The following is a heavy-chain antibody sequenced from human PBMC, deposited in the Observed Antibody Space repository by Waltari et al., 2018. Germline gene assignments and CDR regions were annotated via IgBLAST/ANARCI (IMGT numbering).Heavy chain of an antibody. CDR2: IKQDGSEK. J-gene: IGHJ4*02. CDR3: ARGMYSFDY. CDR1: GSTFSSYW. V-gene: IGHV3-7*04. Sequence: EVQLVESGGGLVQPGGSLRLSCAPSGSTFSSYWLGWVRQAPGKGLEWVANIKQDGSEKYYVDSVKGRFTISRDNAKNSLYLQMNSLRAEDTAVYYCARGMYSFDYWGQGTLVTVSS. D-gene: IGHD2-8*01.